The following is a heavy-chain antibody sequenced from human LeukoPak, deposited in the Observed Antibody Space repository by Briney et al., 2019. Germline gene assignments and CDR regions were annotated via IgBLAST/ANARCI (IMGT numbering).Heavy chain of an antibody. CDR2: INPNSGGT. CDR3: ARGRDDSSGYYVLMDY. J-gene: IGHJ4*02. V-gene: IGHV1-2*02. Sequence: GASVKVSCKASGYTFTGYYMHWVRQAPGQGLEWMGWINPNSGGTNYAQKFQGRVTMTRDTSISTAYMELSRLRSDDTAVYYCARGRDDSSGYYVLMDYGGKGPLVTVP. CDR1: GYTFTGYY. D-gene: IGHD3-22*01.